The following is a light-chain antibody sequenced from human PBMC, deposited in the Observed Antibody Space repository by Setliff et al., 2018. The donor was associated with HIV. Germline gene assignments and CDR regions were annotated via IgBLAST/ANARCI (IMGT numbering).Light chain of an antibody. CDR1: SSDIGTYNF. CDR2: EVS. J-gene: IGLJ1*01. V-gene: IGLV2-14*01. CDR3: ASYTTSSAPLV. Sequence: SVLTQPASVSGSPGQSITISCTGSSSDIGTYNFVSWYQQYPGKAPKVVIYEVSIRPSGISTRFSGSKSGNTASLTISGLQPADDADYYCASYTTSSAPLVFGSGTKVTVL.